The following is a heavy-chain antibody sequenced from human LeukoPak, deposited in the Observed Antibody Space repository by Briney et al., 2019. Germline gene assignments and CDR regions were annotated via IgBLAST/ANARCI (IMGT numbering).Heavy chain of an antibody. Sequence: GGSLRLSCAASGFTVSSNYMSWVRQAPGKGLEWVSVIYSGGSTYYADSVKGRFTISRDNSKNTLYLQMNSLRAEDTAVYYCARAMQWLDYNWFDPWGQGTLVTVSS. CDR3: ARAMQWLDYNWFDP. CDR1: GFTVSSNY. J-gene: IGHJ5*02. D-gene: IGHD6-19*01. CDR2: IYSGGST. V-gene: IGHV3-53*05.